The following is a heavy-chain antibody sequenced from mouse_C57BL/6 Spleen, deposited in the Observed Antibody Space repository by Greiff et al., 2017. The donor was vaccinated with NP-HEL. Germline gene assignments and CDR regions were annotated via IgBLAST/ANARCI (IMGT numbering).Heavy chain of an antibody. D-gene: IGHD1-1*01. CDR3: DIYYYGSSYETEWYFDV. CDR1: GYNFTDYY. J-gene: IGHJ1*03. V-gene: IGHV1-76*01. Sequence: VKLVESGAELVRPGASVKLSCKASGYNFTDYYINWVKQRPGQGLEWIARIYPGSGNTYYNAKFQGTATLTAEKSSSTAYMQLSSLTSEDSAVYVCDIYYYGSSYETEWYFDVWGKGTTVTVSS. CDR2: IYPGSGNT.